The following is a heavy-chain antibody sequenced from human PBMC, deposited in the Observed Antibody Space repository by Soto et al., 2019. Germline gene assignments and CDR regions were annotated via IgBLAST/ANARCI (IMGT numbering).Heavy chain of an antibody. CDR1: GGTLTRHA. Sequence: SVKVSCKASGGTLTRHAISWVRQAPGVGLEWMGVIIPVFGRTYYARRFEGRVVLTADESTSTVYMELSSLTSEDTAMYYCGRDSYDSSGSVVYGMDVWGQGTTVTVSS. CDR3: GRDSYDSSGSVVYGMDV. CDR2: IIPVFGRT. V-gene: IGHV1-69*13. J-gene: IGHJ6*02. D-gene: IGHD3-22*01.